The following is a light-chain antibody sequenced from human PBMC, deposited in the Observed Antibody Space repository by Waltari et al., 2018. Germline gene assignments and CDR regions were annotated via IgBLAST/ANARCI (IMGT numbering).Light chain of an antibody. Sequence: IALKKSLATLSLSPRYAATLSCRGSQSLGSYLAWYQQKPGQPPRLLIYNASNRDAGVPARFRGSGSGTDFTLTISSLEAEDFAVYYCQQRSNWTPHTFGQGARLEIK. CDR2: NAS. CDR1: QSLGSY. J-gene: IGKJ2*01. CDR3: QQRSNWTPHT. V-gene: IGKV3-11*01.